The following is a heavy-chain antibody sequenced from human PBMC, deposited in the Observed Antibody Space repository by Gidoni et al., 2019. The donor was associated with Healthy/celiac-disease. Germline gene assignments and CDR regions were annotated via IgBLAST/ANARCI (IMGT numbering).Heavy chain of an antibody. CDR3: TRDGLRGYYPTDAFDI. J-gene: IGHJ3*02. Sequence: EVQLVESGGGLVQPGRSLRLACTASGFNFGDYAMSWVRQAPGKGLGWVGFIRSKAYGGTTEYAASVKGRFTISRDDSKSIAYLQMNSLKTEDTAVYYCTRDGLRGYYPTDAFDIWGQGTMVTVSS. CDR2: IRSKAYGGTT. D-gene: IGHD3-22*01. CDR1: GFNFGDYA. V-gene: IGHV3-49*04.